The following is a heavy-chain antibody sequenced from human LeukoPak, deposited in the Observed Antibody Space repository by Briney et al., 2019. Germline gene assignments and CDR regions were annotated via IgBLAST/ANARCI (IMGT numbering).Heavy chain of an antibody. CDR2: ISSSSSYI. V-gene: IGHV3-21*04. CDR3: AVYDSSGHRGYYFDY. Sequence: GGSLRLSCAASGFTFSSFEMNWVRQAPGKGLEWVSSISSSSSYIYYADSVKGRFTISRDNAKNSLYLQMNSLRAEDTAVYYCAVYDSSGHRGYYFDYWGQGTLVTVSS. D-gene: IGHD3-22*01. J-gene: IGHJ4*02. CDR1: GFTFSSFE.